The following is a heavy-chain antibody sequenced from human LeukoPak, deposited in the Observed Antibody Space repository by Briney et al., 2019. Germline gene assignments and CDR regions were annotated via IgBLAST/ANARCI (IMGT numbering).Heavy chain of an antibody. V-gene: IGHV1-18*01. D-gene: IGHD3-22*01. J-gene: IGHJ4*02. CDR2: ISAYNGNT. CDR1: GYTFTSYG. CDR3: AREYYYDSSGYNIDY. Sequence: ASVKVSCKASGYTFTSYGISWVRQAPGQGLEWMGWISAYNGNTNYAQKLQGRVTMTTGTSTSTAYMELRSLRSDDTAVYYCAREYYYDSSGYNIDYWGQGTLVTVSS.